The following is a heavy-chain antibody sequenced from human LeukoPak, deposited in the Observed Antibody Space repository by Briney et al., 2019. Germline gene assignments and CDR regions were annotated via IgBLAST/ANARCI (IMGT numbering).Heavy chain of an antibody. V-gene: IGHV3-23*01. CDR3: AKEGTSSWNYYFDY. Sequence: GGSLRLSCAASGFSFSSYAMSWVRQAPGKGLEWVSAISGSGGSTYYADSVKGRFTISRDNSKNTLYLQMNTLRAEDTAVYYCAKEGTSSWNYYFDYWGQGTLVTVSS. CDR2: ISGSGGST. D-gene: IGHD6-13*01. J-gene: IGHJ4*02. CDR1: GFSFSSYA.